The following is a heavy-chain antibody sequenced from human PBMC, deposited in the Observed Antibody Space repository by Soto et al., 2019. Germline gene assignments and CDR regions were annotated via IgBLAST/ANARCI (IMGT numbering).Heavy chain of an antibody. J-gene: IGHJ4*02. Sequence: GGSLRLSCAASGFTFSSYAMSWVRQAPGKGLEWVSAISGSGGSTYYADSVKGRFTISRDNSKNTLYLQMNSLRAEDTAVYYCAKIPLWGELSLGDYWGQGTLVTVSS. V-gene: IGHV3-23*01. CDR2: ISGSGGST. CDR3: AKIPLWGELSLGDY. D-gene: IGHD3-16*02. CDR1: GFTFSSYA.